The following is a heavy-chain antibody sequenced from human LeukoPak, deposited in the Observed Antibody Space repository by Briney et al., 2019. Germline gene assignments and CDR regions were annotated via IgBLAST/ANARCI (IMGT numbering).Heavy chain of an antibody. J-gene: IGHJ4*02. CDR1: GGSISSYY. Sequence: SETLSLTCTVSGGSISSYYWSWIRQPPEKGLEFIGYIYYSGNTNYNPSLKSRVTISVDTSKNKFSLKLRSVTSAATAVYYSAGIDTSGYNGYSFDYWGQGTLVTVSS. V-gene: IGHV4-59*01. D-gene: IGHD3-22*01. CDR2: IYYSGNT. CDR3: AGIDTSGYNGYSFDY.